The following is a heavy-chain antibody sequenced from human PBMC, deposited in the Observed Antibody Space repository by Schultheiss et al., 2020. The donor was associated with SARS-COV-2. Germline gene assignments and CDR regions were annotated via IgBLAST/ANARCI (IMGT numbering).Heavy chain of an antibody. J-gene: IGHJ6*04. V-gene: IGHV4-34*01. CDR3: ARGWTMGV. CDR1: GGSISSYY. CDR2: INHSGST. Sequence: SQTLSLTCTVSGGSISSYYWGWIRQPPGKGLEWIGEINHSGSTYYNPSLKSRVTMSVDTSKNQFSLKLSSVTAADTAVYYCARGWTMGVWGKGTTVTVSS. D-gene: IGHD1-1*01.